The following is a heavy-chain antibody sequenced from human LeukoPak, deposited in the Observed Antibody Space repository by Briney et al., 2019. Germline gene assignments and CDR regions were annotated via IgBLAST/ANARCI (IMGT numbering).Heavy chain of an antibody. CDR1: GGSFSGYY. CDR3: ARTARRRYCSGGSCPRRGYYYYGMDV. D-gene: IGHD2-15*01. V-gene: IGHV4-34*01. J-gene: IGHJ6*02. CDR2: INHSGST. Sequence: SETLSLTCAVYGGSFSGYYWSWIRQPPGKGLEWIGEINHSGSTNYNPSLKSRVTISVDTSKNQFSLKLSSVTAADTAVYYCARTARRRYCSGGSCPRRGYYYYGMDVWGQGTTVTVSS.